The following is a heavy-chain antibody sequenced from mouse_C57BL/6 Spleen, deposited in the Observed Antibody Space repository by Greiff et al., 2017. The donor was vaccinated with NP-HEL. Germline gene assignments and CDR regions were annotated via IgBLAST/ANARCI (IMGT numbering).Heavy chain of an antibody. CDR2: INPNNGGT. V-gene: IGHV1-22*01. CDR1: GYTFTDYN. D-gene: IGHD2-5*01. J-gene: IGHJ1*03. Sequence: VQLQQSGPELVKPGASVKMSCKASGYTFTDYNMHWVKQSHGKSLEWIGYINPNNGGTSYNQKFKGKATLTVNKSSSTAYMELRSLTSEDSAVYYCARYNYSNYGYFDVWGTGTTVTVSS. CDR3: ARYNYSNYGYFDV.